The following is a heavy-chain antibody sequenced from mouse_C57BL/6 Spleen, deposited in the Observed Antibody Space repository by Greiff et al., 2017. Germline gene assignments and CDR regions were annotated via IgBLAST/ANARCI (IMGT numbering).Heavy chain of an antibody. CDR1: GYSITSGYY. CDR3: ERGDSKFAY. J-gene: IGHJ3*01. V-gene: IGHV3-6*01. Sequence: EVKLQESGPGLVKPSQSLSLTCSVTGYSITSGYYWNWIRQFPGNKLEWMGYISYDGSNNYTPPLKNRISFTRAPSTNQFFLKLSAVSTKDTAKYDSERGDSKFAYWGQGTLVTVSA. D-gene: IGHD2-5*01. CDR2: ISYDGSN.